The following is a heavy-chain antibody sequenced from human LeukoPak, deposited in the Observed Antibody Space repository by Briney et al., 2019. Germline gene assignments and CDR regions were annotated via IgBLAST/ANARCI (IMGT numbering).Heavy chain of an antibody. D-gene: IGHD3-22*01. V-gene: IGHV4-30-2*01. CDR1: GGSMSSGGYS. Sequence: SETLSLTCAVSGGSMSSGGYSWSWIRQPPGKGLEWIGYTYHGGSTYYNPSLKSRVTISVDRSKNRFSLKLNSVTAADTAVYYCARVLPEAGSSGYSGDNWFDPWGQGTLVTVSS. J-gene: IGHJ5*02. CDR3: ARVLPEAGSSGYSGDNWFDP. CDR2: TYHGGST.